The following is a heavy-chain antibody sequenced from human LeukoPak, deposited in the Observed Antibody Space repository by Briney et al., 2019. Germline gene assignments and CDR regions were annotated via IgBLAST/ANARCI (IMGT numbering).Heavy chain of an antibody. CDR3: AGGVVTGFDY. CDR2: IWYDGSNK. V-gene: IGHV3-33*03. CDR1: GFTFSSYG. D-gene: IGHD3-3*01. Sequence: PGRSLRLSCAASGFTFSSYGMHWVRQAPGKGLEWVAVIWYDGSNKYYADSVKGRFTISRDNSKNSLYLQMNSLRTEDTALYYCAGGVVTGFDYWGQGTLVTVSS. J-gene: IGHJ4*02.